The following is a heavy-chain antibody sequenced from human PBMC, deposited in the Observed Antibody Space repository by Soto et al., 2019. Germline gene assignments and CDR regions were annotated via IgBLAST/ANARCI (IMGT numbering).Heavy chain of an antibody. D-gene: IGHD2-2*01. V-gene: IGHV4-34*01. CDR1: GGSFSGYY. J-gene: IGHJ5*02. Sequence: NPSETLSLTCAVYGGSFSGYYWSWIRQPPGKGLEWIGEINHSGSTNYNPSLKSRVTISVDTSKNQFSLKLSSVTAADTAVYYCARADCSSTSCWGIDPWGQGTLVTVSS. CDR3: ARADCSSTSCWGIDP. CDR2: INHSGST.